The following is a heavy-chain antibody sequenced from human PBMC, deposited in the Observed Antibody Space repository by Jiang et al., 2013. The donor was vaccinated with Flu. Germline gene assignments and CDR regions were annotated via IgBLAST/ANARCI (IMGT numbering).Heavy chain of an antibody. CDR2: IYTSGGT. Sequence: GSGLVKPSQTLSLTCTVSGGSISSTNYYWSWIRQPAGKGLEWIGRIYTSGGTNYNPSLKSRVTISVDTSKNQFSLKVNSVTAADTAVYYCARVERRDGTVDYWGQGTLV. J-gene: IGHJ4*02. CDR3: ARVERRDGTVDY. V-gene: IGHV4-61*02. CDR1: GGSISSTNYY. D-gene: IGHD5-24*01.